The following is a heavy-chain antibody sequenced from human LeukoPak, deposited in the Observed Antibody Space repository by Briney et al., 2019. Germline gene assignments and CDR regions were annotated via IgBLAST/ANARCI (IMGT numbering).Heavy chain of an antibody. CDR2: ISGSGGST. D-gene: IGHD4-17*01. V-gene: IGHV3-23*01. CDR1: GFTFSSYA. Sequence: GGSLRLSCAASGFTFSSYAMSWVRQAPGKGLEWVSAISGSGGSTYYADSVKGRFTISRDNAKNSLFLQMTSLRAEDTAVYYCARDDGDYAHPVDYWGQGTLVTVSS. J-gene: IGHJ4*02. CDR3: ARDDGDYAHPVDY.